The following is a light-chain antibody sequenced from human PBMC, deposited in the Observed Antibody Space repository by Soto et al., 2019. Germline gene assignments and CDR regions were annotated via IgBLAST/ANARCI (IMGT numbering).Light chain of an antibody. CDR1: QSVGNN. Sequence: EIVMTQSPATLSVSPGERATLSCRASQSVGNNLAWYRQKSGQAPRLLIYGASTRATGIPARFSGSGSGTEFTLTIDSLQSDDFAVYLCQQYRNWPLTFDGGTKVEIK. V-gene: IGKV3-15*01. CDR3: QQYRNWPLT. CDR2: GAS. J-gene: IGKJ4*01.